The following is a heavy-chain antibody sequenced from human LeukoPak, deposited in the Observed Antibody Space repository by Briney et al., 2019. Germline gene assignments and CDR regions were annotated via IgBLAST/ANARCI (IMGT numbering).Heavy chain of an antibody. J-gene: IGHJ4*02. CDR2: ISSSSSTI. CDR3: ARKSSGWPGDFNY. D-gene: IGHD6-25*01. V-gene: IGHV3-48*02. CDR1: GFTFSTYN. Sequence: GGSLRLSCAASGFTFSTYNMNWVRQAPGKGLEWVSYISSSSSTIYYADYVQGRFTVSRDNAKNSLYLQMNSLRDEDTAVYYCARKSSGWPGDFNYWGQGTLVTVSS.